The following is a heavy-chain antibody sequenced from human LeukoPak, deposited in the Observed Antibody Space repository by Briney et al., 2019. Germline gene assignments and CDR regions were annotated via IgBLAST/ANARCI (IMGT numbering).Heavy chain of an antibody. CDR2: ISAYSGDT. J-gene: IGHJ4*02. D-gene: IGHD3-22*01. CDR1: GYTFTSYG. CDR3: ARGPKTYYYDSSGYSDS. Sequence: ASVKVSCKASGYTFTSYGISWVRQAPGQGLEWMGWISAYSGDTNYAQKFQGRVTMTRNTSISTAYMELSSLRSEDTAVYYCARGPKTYYYDSSGYSDSWGQGTLVTVSS. V-gene: IGHV1-18*01.